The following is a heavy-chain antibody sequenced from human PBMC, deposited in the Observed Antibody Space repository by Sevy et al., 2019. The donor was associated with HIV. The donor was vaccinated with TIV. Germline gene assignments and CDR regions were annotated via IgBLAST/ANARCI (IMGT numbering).Heavy chain of an antibody. CDR1: GYTFTTYW. J-gene: IGHJ4*02. CDR2: IYPSDSDT. D-gene: IGHD4-17*01. Sequence: GESLKISCKGSGYTFTTYWIGWVRQMPGKGLEWTGIIYPSDSDTRYSPSLQGQFTISADKSISTVYLQWSSLKASDTAMYDCLRGLDTVFDYWGQGTLVTVSS. V-gene: IGHV5-51*01. CDR3: LRGLDTVFDY.